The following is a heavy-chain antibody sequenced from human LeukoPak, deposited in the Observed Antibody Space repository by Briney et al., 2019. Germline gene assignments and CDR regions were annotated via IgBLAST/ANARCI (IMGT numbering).Heavy chain of an antibody. J-gene: IGHJ4*02. Sequence: PGGSLRLSCAASGFTFSSYSMNWVRQAPGKGLEWVSSISSSSSYIYYADSVKGRFTISRDNAKNSLYLQMNSLRAEDTAVYYCARDHSFTMVRGVIDYWGQGTLVTVSS. CDR1: GFTFSSYS. D-gene: IGHD3-10*01. V-gene: IGHV3-21*01. CDR2: ISSSSSYI. CDR3: ARDHSFTMVRGVIDY.